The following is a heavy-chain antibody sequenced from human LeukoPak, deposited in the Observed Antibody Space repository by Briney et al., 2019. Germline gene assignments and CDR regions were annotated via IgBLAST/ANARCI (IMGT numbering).Heavy chain of an antibody. D-gene: IGHD1-26*01. CDR2: IYSGGST. V-gene: IGHV3-53*05. CDR1: GFTVSSNY. CDR3: AKDPEYSGSYYGNPYFDY. Sequence: PGGSLRLSCAASGFTVSSNYMSWVRQAPGKGLEWVSVIYSGGSTYYADSVKGRFTISRDNSKNTLYLQMNSLRAEDTAVYYCAKDPEYSGSYYGNPYFDYWGQGTLVTVSS. J-gene: IGHJ4*02.